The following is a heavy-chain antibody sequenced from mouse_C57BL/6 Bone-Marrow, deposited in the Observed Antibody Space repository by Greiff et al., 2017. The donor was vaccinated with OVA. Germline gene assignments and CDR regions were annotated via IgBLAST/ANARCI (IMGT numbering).Heavy chain of an antibody. CDR2: IWSGGST. D-gene: IGHD2-5*01. V-gene: IGHV2-2*01. CDR3: ASPYSNYVGTWFAY. CDR1: GFSLTSYG. Sequence: QVQLQQSGPGLVQPSQSLSITCTVSGFSLTSYGVHWVRQSPGKGLEWLGVIWSGGSTDYNAAFISRLSISKDNSKSQVFFKMNSLQADDTAIYYCASPYSNYVGTWFAYWGQGTLVTVSA. J-gene: IGHJ3*01.